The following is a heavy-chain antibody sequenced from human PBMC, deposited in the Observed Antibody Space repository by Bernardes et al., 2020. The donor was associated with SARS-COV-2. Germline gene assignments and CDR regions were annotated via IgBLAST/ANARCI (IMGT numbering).Heavy chain of an antibody. J-gene: IGHJ3*02. V-gene: IGHV3-9*01. Sequence: GWSLIRSCAASGFTFDDYAMHWVRQAPGQGLNWVSGITWNSGSIGYADSVKGRFTISRDNAKNSLYLQMNSLRAEDTALYYCAKGSSGDDAFDIWGQGTMVTVSS. CDR3: AKGSSGDDAFDI. D-gene: IGHD6-19*01. CDR1: GFTFDDYA. CDR2: ITWNSGSI.